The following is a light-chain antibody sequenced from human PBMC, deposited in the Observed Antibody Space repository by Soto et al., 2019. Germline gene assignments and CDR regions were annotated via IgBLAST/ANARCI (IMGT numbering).Light chain of an antibody. J-gene: IGLJ1*01. CDR3: QVWDNNSDHCV. Sequence: SYELTQPPSVSVAPGQTARITCGGSNLQTKSVHWYQQKPGQAPVLVVCDDSARPSGIPERFSGSNSGNTATLTISRVEAGDEAHYYCQVWDNNSDHCVFGGGTKV. V-gene: IGLV3-21*02. CDR2: DDS. CDR1: NLQTKS.